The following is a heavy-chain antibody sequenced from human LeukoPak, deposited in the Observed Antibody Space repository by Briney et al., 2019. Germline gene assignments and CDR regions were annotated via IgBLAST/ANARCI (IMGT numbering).Heavy chain of an antibody. Sequence: SETLSLTCGVSGGSVASTNWWTWVRQPPGKGLEWIGEVHLDGRTNYNPSLKSRLTMSVDLSENHVSLKLTSVTAADTAVYYCAREGGFYRPLDYSGQGTLVTVSS. CDR1: GGSVASTNW. D-gene: IGHD3-3*01. V-gene: IGHV4-4*02. J-gene: IGHJ4*02. CDR3: AREGGFYRPLDY. CDR2: VHLDGRT.